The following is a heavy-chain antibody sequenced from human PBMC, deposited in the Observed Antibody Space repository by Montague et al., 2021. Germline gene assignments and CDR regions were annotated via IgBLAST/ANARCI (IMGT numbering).Heavy chain of an antibody. D-gene: IGHD1-26*01. J-gene: IGHJ5*02. V-gene: IGHV4-4*02. Sequence: SETLSLTSTVSGDSISSKYFCRWVRQPLGKGLEWIGEIYHGTTSYSPSLKGRLTVSLDTSKNQFSLKLSSVTAADTAIYYCAVGSESAWELLHHWGQGILVTVSS. CDR3: AVGSESAWELLHH. CDR2: IYHGTT. CDR1: GDSISSKYF.